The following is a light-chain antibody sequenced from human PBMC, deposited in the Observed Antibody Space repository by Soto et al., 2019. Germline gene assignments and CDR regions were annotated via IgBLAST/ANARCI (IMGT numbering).Light chain of an antibody. CDR3: QHYNNWPGIN. Sequence: EIVMTQSQATLSVSSGNTARLFCRTRQSVFSNLAWYQQRPGQAPRLLIYGASTRATSIPARFSGSGSGTDFTLTIRSLQSEDFAVYFCQHYNNWPGINCGKGQRRAIK. J-gene: IGKJ5*01. CDR1: QSVFSN. V-gene: IGKV3D-15*01. CDR2: GAS.